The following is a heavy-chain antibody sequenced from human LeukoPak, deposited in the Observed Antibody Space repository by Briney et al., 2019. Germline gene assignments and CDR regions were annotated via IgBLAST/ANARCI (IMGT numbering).Heavy chain of an antibody. CDR3: ARGNRGQGSTPPYYYYYYMDV. V-gene: IGHV3-7*01. Sequence: GGSLRLSCAASGFTFSSYWMSWVRQAPGKGLEWVANIKQDGSEKYYVDSVKGRFTISRDNAKNSLYLQMNSLRAGDTAVYYCARGNRGQGSTPPYYYYYYMDVWGKGTTVTVSS. CDR2: IKQDGSEK. CDR1: GFTFSSYW. J-gene: IGHJ6*03. D-gene: IGHD2-2*01.